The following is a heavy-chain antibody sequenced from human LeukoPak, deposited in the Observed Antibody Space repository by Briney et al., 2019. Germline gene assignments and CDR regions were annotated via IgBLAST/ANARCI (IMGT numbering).Heavy chain of an antibody. CDR1: VYTFTSYD. V-gene: IGHV1-8*01. Sequence: ASVKASCKASVYTFTSYDINWVRQATGQGLEWMGWMTPKSGNTGYAQKFQGRVTMTRDTSISTAYMELGSRRSEAPAVYYCARVTGSIDYWGQGTLVTVSS. CDR3: ARVTGSIDY. D-gene: IGHD1-26*01. CDR2: MTPKSGNT. J-gene: IGHJ4*02.